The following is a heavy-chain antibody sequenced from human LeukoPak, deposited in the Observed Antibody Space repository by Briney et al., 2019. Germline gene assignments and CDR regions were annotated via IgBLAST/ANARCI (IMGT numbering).Heavy chain of an antibody. CDR1: GFTFSSYW. V-gene: IGHV3-7*01. CDR2: IKQDGSEK. CDR3: ARDLTGTTSPYMDV. Sequence: GGSLRLSCAASGFTFSSYWMSWVRQAPGKGLEWVANIKQDGSEKYYVDSVEGRFTISRDNAKNSLYLQMNSLRAEDTAVYYCARDLTGTTSPYMDVWGKGTTVTVSS. D-gene: IGHD1-7*01. J-gene: IGHJ6*03.